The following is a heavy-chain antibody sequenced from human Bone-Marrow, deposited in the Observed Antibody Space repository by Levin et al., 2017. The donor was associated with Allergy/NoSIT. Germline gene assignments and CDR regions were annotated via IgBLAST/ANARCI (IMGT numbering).Heavy chain of an antibody. J-gene: IGHJ4*02. CDR1: GFTFIDYY. CDR2: VNPENGQT. V-gene: IGHV1-69-2*01. CDR3: ATDYDTSGHRRFDY. D-gene: IGHD2-15*01. Sequence: PGESLKISCKVSGFTFIDYYIHWVQQAPGKGLQWMGLVNPENGQTIYAEKFQGSVTFTADTSTDTVYMELGSLRSEDTAVYYCATDYDTSGHRRFDYWGQGTQVTVSS.